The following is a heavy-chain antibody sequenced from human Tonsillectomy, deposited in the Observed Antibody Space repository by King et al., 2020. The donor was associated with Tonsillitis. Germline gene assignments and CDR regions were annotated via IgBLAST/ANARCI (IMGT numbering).Heavy chain of an antibody. J-gene: IGHJ6*02. V-gene: IGHV3-30*03. CDR3: ATAGRGGLVDDGMDV. CDR1: GFTFSSYG. CDR2: ISYDGSNK. D-gene: IGHD2-8*02. Sequence: VQLVESGGGVVQPGRSLRLSCAASGFTFSSYGMHWVRQAPGKGLEWVAVISYDGSNKYYADSVKGRFTISRDNSKNTLYLQMNSLRAEDTAVYYCATAGRGGLVDDGMDVWGQGTTVTVSS.